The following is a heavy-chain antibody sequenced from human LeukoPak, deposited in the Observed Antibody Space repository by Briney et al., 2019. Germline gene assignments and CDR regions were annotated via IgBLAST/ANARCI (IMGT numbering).Heavy chain of an antibody. CDR1: GFTVSSYY. CDR2: IYSGGST. D-gene: IGHD3-16*01. CDR3: ARDLHPRLTGYFDY. V-gene: IGHV3-53*01. Sequence: GGSLRLSCVASGFTVSSYYVSWVRQAPGKGLEGVSVIYSGGSTYYADSVEGRFTVSRDNPKNTLYLEMKSLRADDTAVYYCARDLHPRLTGYFDYWGQGTVVTVSS. J-gene: IGHJ4*02.